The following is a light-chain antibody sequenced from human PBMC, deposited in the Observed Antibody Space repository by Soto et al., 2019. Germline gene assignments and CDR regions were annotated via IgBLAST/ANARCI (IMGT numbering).Light chain of an antibody. CDR3: AAWDASLGVV. Sequence: QSVLTQPPSASGTPGQRVTISCSGSGSNVGSNYVYWYQQLPGAAPKLLIYRNNQRPSGVPDRFSGSKSGTSASLAISGRRSEDEADYYCAAWDASLGVVFGGGTKVTVL. CDR1: GSNVGSNY. V-gene: IGLV1-47*01. CDR2: RNN. J-gene: IGLJ2*01.